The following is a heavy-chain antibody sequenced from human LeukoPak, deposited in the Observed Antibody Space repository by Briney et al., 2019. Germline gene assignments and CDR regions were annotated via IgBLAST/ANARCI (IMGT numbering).Heavy chain of an antibody. D-gene: IGHD5-12*01. V-gene: IGHV1-69*04. J-gene: IGHJ4*02. CDR2: IIPILGIA. CDR3: ARSRGYSGPGEFDY. Sequence: GASVKVSCKASGGTFSSYAISWVRQAPGQGLEWMGRIIPILGIANYAQKFQGRVTITADKSTSTAYMELSSLRSEDTAVYYCARSRGYSGPGEFDYWGQGTLVTVSS. CDR1: GGTFSSYA.